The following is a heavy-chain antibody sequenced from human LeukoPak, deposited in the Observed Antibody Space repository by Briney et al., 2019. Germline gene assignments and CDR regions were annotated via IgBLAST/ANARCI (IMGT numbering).Heavy chain of an antibody. D-gene: IGHD2-21*02. V-gene: IGHV3-53*01. J-gene: IGHJ1*01. CDR3: ARTDETAPAEDFQH. Sequence: TGGSLRLSCAASGXSVSSNYVSWVRQAPGKGLEWVSVIYSGGSTYYADSVKGRFTISRDNSKNTLYLQMKSLRAEDTAVYYCARTDETAPAEDFQHWGQGTLVTVSS. CDR2: IYSGGST. CDR1: GXSVSSNY.